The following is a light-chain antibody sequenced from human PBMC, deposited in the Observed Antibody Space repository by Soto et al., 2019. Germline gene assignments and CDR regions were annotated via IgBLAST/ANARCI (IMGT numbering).Light chain of an antibody. Sequence: EILLTQSPATLSLSPGQRATLSCRASQSVSSYLAWYQQKPGQAPRLLMYDASNRATGIPDRFSGSGSGTDFTLPITGLEPEDFAVYYCQQRSDWPLTFGGGTKVEIK. V-gene: IGKV3-11*01. CDR3: QQRSDWPLT. J-gene: IGKJ4*01. CDR1: QSVSSY. CDR2: DAS.